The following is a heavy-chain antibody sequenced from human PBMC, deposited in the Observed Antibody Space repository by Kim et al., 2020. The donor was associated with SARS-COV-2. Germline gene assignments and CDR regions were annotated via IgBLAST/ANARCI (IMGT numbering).Heavy chain of an antibody. D-gene: IGHD6-13*01. J-gene: IGHJ5*02. CDR2: IIPILGIA. V-gene: IGHV1-69*02. CDR3: ARGWVAAAGPFDP. CDR1: GGTFSSYT. Sequence: SVKVSCKASGGTFSSYTISWVRQAPGQGLEWMGRIIPILGIANYAQKFQGRVTITADKSTSTAYMELSSLRSEDTAVYYCARGWVAAAGPFDPWGQGTLVTVSS.